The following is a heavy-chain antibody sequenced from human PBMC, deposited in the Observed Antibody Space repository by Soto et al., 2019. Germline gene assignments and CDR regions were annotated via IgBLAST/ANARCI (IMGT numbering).Heavy chain of an antibody. CDR1: GFTFSSYG. D-gene: IGHD3-10*01. CDR3: SKDISYGSGSNFAYYSDMDV. CDR2: ISYDGSNK. Sequence: QVQLVESGGGVVQPGRSLRLSCAASGFTFSSYGMHWVRQAPGKGLEWVAVISYDGSNKYYADSVKGRFTISRDNAKNTLYLQMNSLRAEDTAVYYCSKDISYGSGSNFAYYSDMDVWGQGTTVTVSS. V-gene: IGHV3-30*18. J-gene: IGHJ6*02.